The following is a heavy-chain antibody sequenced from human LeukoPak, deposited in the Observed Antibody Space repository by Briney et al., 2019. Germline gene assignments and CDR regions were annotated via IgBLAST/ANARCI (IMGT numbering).Heavy chain of an antibody. CDR1: GFTFDDYA. CDR3: ANRYDILTGYYNY. V-gene: IGHV3-9*01. CDR2: ISWNSGSI. J-gene: IGHJ4*02. D-gene: IGHD3-9*01. Sequence: PGGSLRLSCAASGFTFDDYAMHWVRQAPGKGLEWVSGISWNSGSIGYADSVKGRFAISRDNSKNTLYLQMNSLRAEDTAVYYCANRYDILTGYYNYWGQGTLVTVSS.